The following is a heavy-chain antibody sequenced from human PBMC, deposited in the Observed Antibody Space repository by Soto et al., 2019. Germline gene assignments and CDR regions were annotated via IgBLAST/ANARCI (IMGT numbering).Heavy chain of an antibody. J-gene: IGHJ4*02. Sequence: ASVKVSCKASGYTFTSYGISWVRQAPGQGLEWMGWISAYNGNTNYAQKLQGRVTMTTDTSTSTAYMELRSLRSDDTAVYYCARVNVDYYYDSSGYLAYWGQGTLVTVSS. CDR1: GYTFTSYG. CDR3: ARVNVDYYYDSSGYLAY. V-gene: IGHV1-18*01. D-gene: IGHD3-22*01. CDR2: ISAYNGNT.